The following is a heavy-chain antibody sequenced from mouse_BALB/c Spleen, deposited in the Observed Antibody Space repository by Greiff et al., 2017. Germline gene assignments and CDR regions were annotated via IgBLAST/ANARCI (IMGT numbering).Heavy chain of an antibody. CDR3: ARYYYGRAYAMDY. J-gene: IGHJ4*01. CDR1: GFTFSSFG. Sequence: DVHLVESGGGLVQPGGSRKLSCAASGFTFSSFGMHWVRQAPEKGLEWVAYISSGSSTIYYADTVKGRFTISRDNPKNTLFLQMTSLRSEDTAMYYCARYYYGRAYAMDYWGQGTSVTVSS. D-gene: IGHD1-1*01. V-gene: IGHV5-17*02. CDR2: ISSGSSTI.